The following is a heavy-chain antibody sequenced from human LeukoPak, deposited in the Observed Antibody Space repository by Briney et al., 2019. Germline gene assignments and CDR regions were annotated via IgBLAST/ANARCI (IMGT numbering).Heavy chain of an antibody. CDR3: ARGQWELPPVRFDY. J-gene: IGHJ4*02. CDR2: IYYSGST. CDR1: GGSISSYY. Sequence: SETLSLTCTVSGGSISSYYWSWIRQPPGKGLEWIGYIYYSGSTNYNPSLKSRVTISVDTSKNQFSLKLSSVTAADTAVYYCARGQWELPPVRFDYWGQGTLVTVSS. D-gene: IGHD1-26*01. V-gene: IGHV4-59*01.